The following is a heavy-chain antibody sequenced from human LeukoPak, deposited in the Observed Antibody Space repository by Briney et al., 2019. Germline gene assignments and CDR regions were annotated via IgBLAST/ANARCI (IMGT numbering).Heavy chain of an antibody. Sequence: ASVKVSCKASGYTFTGYYMHWVRQAPGQGLEWMGIINPSGGSTSYAQKFQGRVTMTRDMSTSTVYMELSSLRSEDTAVYYCARDGVTMVRGALGYMDVWGKGTTVTVSS. D-gene: IGHD3-10*01. J-gene: IGHJ6*03. CDR3: ARDGVTMVRGALGYMDV. CDR1: GYTFTGYY. CDR2: INPSGGST. V-gene: IGHV1-46*01.